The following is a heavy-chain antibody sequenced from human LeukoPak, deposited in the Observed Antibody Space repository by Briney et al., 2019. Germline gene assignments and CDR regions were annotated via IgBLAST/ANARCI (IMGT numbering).Heavy chain of an antibody. Sequence: SETLSLTCTVSGASISSYYWSWIRQPPGKGLEWIGYIYTSGSTNYNPTFNSRVSISVDTSRTQFSLKLTSVTAADTATYYCASSYDFVVSGFQYWGQGTLVTVSS. CDR3: ASSYDFVVSGFQY. CDR1: GASISSYY. J-gene: IGHJ4*01. V-gene: IGHV4-4*09. D-gene: IGHD3-16*01. CDR2: IYTSGST.